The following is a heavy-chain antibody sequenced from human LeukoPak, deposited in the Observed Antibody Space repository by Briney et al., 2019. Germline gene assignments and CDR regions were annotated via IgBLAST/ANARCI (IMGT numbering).Heavy chain of an antibody. CDR3: TRDGEWLDAFDI. CDR2: INHSGST. D-gene: IGHD5-12*01. Sequence: SETLSLTCAVYGGSFSGYYWSWIRQPPGKGLEWIGEINHSGSTNYNPSLKSRVTISVDTSKNQFSLKLSSVTAADTAVYYCTRDGEWLDAFDIWGQRTMVTVSS. V-gene: IGHV4-34*01. J-gene: IGHJ3*02. CDR1: GGSFSGYY.